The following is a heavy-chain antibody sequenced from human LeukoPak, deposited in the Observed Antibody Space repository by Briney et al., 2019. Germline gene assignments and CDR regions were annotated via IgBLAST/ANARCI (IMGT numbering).Heavy chain of an antibody. CDR2: ISGSGGST. CDR1: GFTFSSYA. Sequence: GGSLRLSCAASGFTFSSYAMSWVRQAPGKGLEWVSAISGSGGSTYSADSVKGRFTISRDNSKNTLYLQMNSLRAEDTAVYYCAREDYDSSGYPHAFDIWGQGTMVTVSS. J-gene: IGHJ3*02. V-gene: IGHV3-23*01. CDR3: AREDYDSSGYPHAFDI. D-gene: IGHD3-22*01.